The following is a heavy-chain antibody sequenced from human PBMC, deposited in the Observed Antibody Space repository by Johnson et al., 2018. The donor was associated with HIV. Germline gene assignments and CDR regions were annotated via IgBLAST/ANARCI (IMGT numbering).Heavy chain of an antibody. CDR3: ARERFSDILTGYHAFDV. Sequence: VQLLESGGGVVQPGRYLRLSCAASGFTLYKYVMYWARQAPGKGLEWVAVISCDGSNKYFTDSVRGRITISRDNSKNTLYLQMNSLRAEDTAVYYCARERFSDILTGYHAFDVWGQGTMVTVSS. J-gene: IGHJ3*01. CDR1: GFTLYKYV. V-gene: IGHV3-30-3*01. D-gene: IGHD3-9*01. CDR2: ISCDGSNK.